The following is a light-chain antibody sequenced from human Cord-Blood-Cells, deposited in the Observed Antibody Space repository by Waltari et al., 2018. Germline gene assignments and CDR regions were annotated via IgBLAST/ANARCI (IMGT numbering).Light chain of an antibody. J-gene: IGKJ1*01. CDR1: QSVSSY. CDR2: GAS. CDR3: QQYGSSTRT. Sequence: EIVWTQSPATLSLSPGERATLSCRASQSVSSYLAWYQQKPGQAPRLLIYGASSRATGIPDRFSGSGSGTDFTLTISRLEPEDFAVYYCQQYGSSTRTFGQGTKVEIK. V-gene: IGKV3-20*01.